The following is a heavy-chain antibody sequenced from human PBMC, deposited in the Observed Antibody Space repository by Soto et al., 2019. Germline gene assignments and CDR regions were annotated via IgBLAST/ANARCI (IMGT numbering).Heavy chain of an antibody. CDR3: ARGSTDSYPGSRIFDF. J-gene: IGHJ4*02. V-gene: IGHV3-23*01. Sequence: GGSLRLSCVASGIPFGSRAMSWVRQAPGEGLEWVSTIADTGGDTKYADSVRGRFTMSRDNSKKTLYLQMNSLRVEDSALYYCARGSTDSYPGSRIFDFWGRGTLVTVSS. CDR1: GIPFGSRA. CDR2: IADTGGDT. D-gene: IGHD3-10*01.